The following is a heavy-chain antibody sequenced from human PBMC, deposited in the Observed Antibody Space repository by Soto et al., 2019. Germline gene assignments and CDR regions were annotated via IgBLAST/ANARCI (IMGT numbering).Heavy chain of an antibody. D-gene: IGHD1-26*01. CDR2: IKSKTDGGTT. J-gene: IGHJ4*02. Sequence: VRLSCAASGFTFSNAWMSWVRQAPGKGLEWVGRIKSKTDGGTTDYAAPVKGRFTISRDDSKNTLYLQMNSLKTEDTAVYYCTTGIVGADFDYWGQGTLVTVFS. CDR3: TTGIVGADFDY. CDR1: GFTFSNAW. V-gene: IGHV3-15*01.